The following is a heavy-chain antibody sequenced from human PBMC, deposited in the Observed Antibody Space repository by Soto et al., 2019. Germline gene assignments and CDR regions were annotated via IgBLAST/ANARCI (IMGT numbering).Heavy chain of an antibody. V-gene: IGHV3-30-3*01. J-gene: IGHJ6*02. CDR1: GFTFSSYA. Sequence: QVQLVESGGGVVQPGRSLRLSCAASGFTFSSYAMHWVRQAPGKGLEWVAVISYDGSNKYYADSVKGRFTISRDNSKNTLYLQMNSLRAEHTAVYYCARVDVEMATIYYYYYGMDVWGQGTTVTVSS. CDR2: ISYDGSNK. D-gene: IGHD5-12*01. CDR3: ARVDVEMATIYYYYYGMDV.